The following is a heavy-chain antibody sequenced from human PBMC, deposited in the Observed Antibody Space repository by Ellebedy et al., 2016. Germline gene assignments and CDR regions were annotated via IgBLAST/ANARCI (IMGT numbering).Heavy chain of an antibody. V-gene: IGHV4-59*06. J-gene: IGHJ4*02. D-gene: IGHD6-13*01. CDR1: GGSISSYY. CDR3: ARTGYSSSWYDY. Sequence: SETLSLXCTVSGGSISSYYWSWIRQHPGKGLEWIGYIYYSGSTYYNPSLKSRVTISVDTSKNQFSLKLSSVTAADTAVYYCARTGYSSSWYDYWGQGTLVTVSS. CDR2: IYYSGST.